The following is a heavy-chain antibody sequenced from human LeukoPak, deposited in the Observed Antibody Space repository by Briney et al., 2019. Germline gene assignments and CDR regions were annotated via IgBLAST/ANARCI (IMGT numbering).Heavy chain of an antibody. CDR3: GRGRYGDFH. CDR2: MNSDGSST. D-gene: IGHD4-17*01. V-gene: IGHV3-74*01. Sequence: PGGSLRLSCAASGFTFSSYEMNWVRQAPGKGLVWVSRMNSDGSSTTYADSVEGRFTISRDNARNTLYLQMNSLRADDTAVYYCGRGRYGDFHWGQGALVTVSS. CDR1: GFTFSSYE. J-gene: IGHJ4*02.